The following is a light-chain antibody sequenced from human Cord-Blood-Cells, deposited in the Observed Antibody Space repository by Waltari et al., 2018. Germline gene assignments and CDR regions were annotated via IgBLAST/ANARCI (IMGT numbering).Light chain of an antibody. J-gene: IGLJ3*02. CDR2: GKN. V-gene: IGLV3-19*01. CDR3: NCHDSSGNHWV. CDR1: SLRSYY. Sequence: SSELTQDPAVSVALGQTVRITCQGDSLRSYYASWYQQKPGQAPAPVICGKNNRPSRIPDRFAGSSSGNTASLTITGAQAEDEADYYCNCHDSSGNHWVFGEGTKRTGL.